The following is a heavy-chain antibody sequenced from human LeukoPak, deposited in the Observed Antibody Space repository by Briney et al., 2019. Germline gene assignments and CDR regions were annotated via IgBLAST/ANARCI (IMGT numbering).Heavy chain of an antibody. CDR1: GFTFSMYG. Sequence: GGSLRLSCAASGFTFSMYGMHWVRQAPGKGLEYVSAISSDGGSTYYANSVKGRFTISRDNSKNTLYLQVCSLRAEDMAVYYCVNYGMDVWGQGTTVTVSS. J-gene: IGHJ6*02. CDR3: VNYGMDV. V-gene: IGHV3-64*01. CDR2: ISSDGGST.